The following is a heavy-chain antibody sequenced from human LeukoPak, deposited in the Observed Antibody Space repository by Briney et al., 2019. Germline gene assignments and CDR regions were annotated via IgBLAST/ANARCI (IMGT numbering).Heavy chain of an antibody. CDR2: MNPNSGNT. V-gene: IGHV1-8*01. J-gene: IGHJ5*02. Sequence: ASVKVSCKASGYTFTSYVINWVRQATGQGLEWMGWMNPNSGNTGYAQKFQGRVTMTRKTSISTAYMELSSLRSEDTAVYYCVRDRERGSSWYWFDPWGQGTLVTVSS. CDR3: VRDRERGSSWYWFDP. D-gene: IGHD6-13*01. CDR1: GYTFTSYV.